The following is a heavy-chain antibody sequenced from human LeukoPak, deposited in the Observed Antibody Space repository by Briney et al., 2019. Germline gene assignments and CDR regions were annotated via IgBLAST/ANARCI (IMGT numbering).Heavy chain of an antibody. CDR3: AKKQGGIIVATTLHYYYGMDV. CDR2: ISGSGGST. D-gene: IGHD5-12*01. V-gene: IGHV3-23*01. CDR1: GFTFSSYA. J-gene: IGHJ6*02. Sequence: GGSLRLSCAASGFTFSSYAMSWVRQAPGKGLEWVSAISGSGGSTYCADSVKGRFTISRDNSKNTLYLQMNSLRGEDTAVYYCAKKQGGIIVATTLHYYYGMDVWGQGTTVTVSS.